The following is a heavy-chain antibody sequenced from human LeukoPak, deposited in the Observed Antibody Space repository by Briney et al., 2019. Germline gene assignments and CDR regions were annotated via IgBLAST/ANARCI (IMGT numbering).Heavy chain of an antibody. Sequence: PAGPLRLSCAASAITFRDYYMNWIRQAPGKGLEGVSYISSNGSAMYYSDSVKGRFTISRDNSKTSLFLQMNSLRAEDTAVYYCARVPDYGSGRPSPAYYYGMDVWGQGTTVTVSS. CDR1: AITFRDYY. CDR2: ISSNGSAM. D-gene: IGHD3-10*01. CDR3: ARVPDYGSGRPSPAYYYGMDV. J-gene: IGHJ6*02. V-gene: IGHV3-11*01.